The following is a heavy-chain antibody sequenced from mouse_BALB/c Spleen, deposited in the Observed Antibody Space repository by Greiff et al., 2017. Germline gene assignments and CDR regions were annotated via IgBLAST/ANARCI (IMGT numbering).Heavy chain of an antibody. CDR1: GFNIKDYY. V-gene: IGHV14-4*02. D-gene: IGHD1-1*01. J-gene: IGHJ2*01. CDR2: IDPENGDT. Sequence: EVKLMESGAELVRSGASVKLSCTASGFNIKDYYMHWVKQRPEQGLEWIGWIDPENGDTEYAPKFQGKATMTADTSSNTAYLQLSSLTSEDTAVYYCNALFITTVVARGYWGQGTTLTVSS. CDR3: NALFITTVVARGY.